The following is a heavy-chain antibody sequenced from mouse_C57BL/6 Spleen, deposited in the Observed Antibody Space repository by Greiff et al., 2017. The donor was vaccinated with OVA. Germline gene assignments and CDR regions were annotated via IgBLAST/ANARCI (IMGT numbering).Heavy chain of an antibody. CDR2: IWSGGST. CDR1: GFSLTSYG. V-gene: IGHV2-2*01. CDR3: ARNDRDYEEGYFDY. J-gene: IGHJ2*01. D-gene: IGHD2-4*01. Sequence: VKLVESGPGLVQPSQSLSITCTVSGFSLTSYGVHWVRQSPGKGLEWLGVIWSGGSTDYNAAFISRLSISKDNSKSQVFFKMNSLQADDTAIYYCARNDRDYEEGYFDYWGQGTTLTVSS.